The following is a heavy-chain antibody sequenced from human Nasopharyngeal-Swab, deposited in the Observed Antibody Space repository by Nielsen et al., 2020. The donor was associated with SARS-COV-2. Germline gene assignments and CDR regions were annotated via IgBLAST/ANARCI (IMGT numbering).Heavy chain of an antibody. CDR1: DFTVSSNF. CDR2: LYSGGTT. V-gene: IGHV3-53*01. CDR3: ATAGNYRFDN. D-gene: IGHD3-16*02. Sequence: GESLKISCTASDFTVSSNFMTWVRQAPGKGLEWVSLLYSGGTTYYADSVMGRFIISRDNAKNMLYLQMYSLRAEDTAVYYCATAGNYRFDNWGHGTLVTVSS. J-gene: IGHJ4*01.